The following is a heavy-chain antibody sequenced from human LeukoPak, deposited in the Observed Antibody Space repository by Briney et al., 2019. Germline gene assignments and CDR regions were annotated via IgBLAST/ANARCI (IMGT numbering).Heavy chain of an antibody. V-gene: IGHV4-34*01. CDR3: ARGRWHPSVRVDY. CDR1: GGSFSGYY. J-gene: IGHJ4*02. D-gene: IGHD6-13*01. CDR2: INHSGST. Sequence: SETPSLTCAVYGGSFSGYYWSWIRQPPRKGLEWIGEINHSGSTNYNPSLKSRVTISVDTSKNQFSLKLNSVTAADTAVYYCARGRWHPSVRVDYWGQGTLVTVSS.